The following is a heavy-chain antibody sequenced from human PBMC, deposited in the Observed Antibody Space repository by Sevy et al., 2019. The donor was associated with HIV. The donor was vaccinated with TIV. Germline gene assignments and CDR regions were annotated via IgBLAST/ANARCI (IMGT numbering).Heavy chain of an antibody. J-gene: IGHJ4*02. V-gene: IGHV3-23*01. D-gene: IGHD2-21*01. CDR1: GFTFNYYA. Sequence: GGSLRLSCAASGFTFNYYAMNWVRQAPGKGLEWVSVTSVNCGSTNYADSVKGRFTIARDNSKNTLYLQMNSLGAEDTAMYYCGKGRSHGVWWGDIDFWGQGTLVTVSS. CDR3: GKGRSHGVWWGDIDF. CDR2: TSVNCGST.